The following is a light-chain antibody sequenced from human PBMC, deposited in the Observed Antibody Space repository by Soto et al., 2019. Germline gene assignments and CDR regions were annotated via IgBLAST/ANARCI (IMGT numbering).Light chain of an antibody. J-gene: IGLJ2*01. V-gene: IGLV1-40*01. Sequence: QSVLTQPPSVSGAPGQRVTISCTGSSYNIGAGYDVHWYQQLPGTAPKLLIYGNSNRPSGVPDRFSGSKSGTSASLAITGLQAEDGADYYCQSYDSSLSAVVFGGGTKLTVL. CDR3: QSYDSSLSAVV. CDR2: GNS. CDR1: SYNIGAGYD.